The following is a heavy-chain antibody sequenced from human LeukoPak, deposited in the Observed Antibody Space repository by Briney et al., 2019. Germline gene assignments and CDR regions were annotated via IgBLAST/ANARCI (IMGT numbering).Heavy chain of an antibody. D-gene: IGHD1-7*01. CDR2: INTNTGNP. V-gene: IGHV7-4-1*02. CDR1: GYTFTTYA. Sequence: VASVKVSCKASGYTFTTYAMNWVRQAPGQGLEWMGWINTNTGNPTYAQGFTGRFVFSLDTSVNTAYLQISSLKADDTAVYFCARGHNWNYVWSDFWGQGTLVTVSS. CDR3: ARGHNWNYVWSDF. J-gene: IGHJ4*02.